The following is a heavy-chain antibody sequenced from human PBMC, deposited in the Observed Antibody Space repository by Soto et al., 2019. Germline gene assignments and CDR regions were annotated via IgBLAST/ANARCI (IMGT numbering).Heavy chain of an antibody. CDR1: GGSISSYY. Sequence: SETLSLTCTVSGGSISSYYWSWIRQPPGKGLEWIGYIYHSGSTYYNPSLKSRVTISVDTSKNQFSLKLSSVTAADTAVYYCARLTPQWPYFDYWGQGTLVTVSS. CDR3: ARLTPQWPYFDY. V-gene: IGHV4-59*08. D-gene: IGHD6-19*01. J-gene: IGHJ4*02. CDR2: IYHSGST.